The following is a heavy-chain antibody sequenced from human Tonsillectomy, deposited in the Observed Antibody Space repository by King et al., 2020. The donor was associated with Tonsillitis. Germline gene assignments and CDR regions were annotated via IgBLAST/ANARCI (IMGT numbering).Heavy chain of an antibody. V-gene: IGHV5-51*01. J-gene: IGHJ4*02. Sequence: AQLVQSGAEVKEPGESLKISCTGFGYTFTRYWIGWVRQMPGKGLEWMGIVYPGDSDTSYSPSFQGQVTISADKFISTTYLQWSSLKASDTAMYYCARMDSSAWYISWGQGTLVTVSS. CDR1: GYTFTRYW. CDR2: VYPGDSDT. CDR3: ARMDSSAWYIS. D-gene: IGHD3-22*01.